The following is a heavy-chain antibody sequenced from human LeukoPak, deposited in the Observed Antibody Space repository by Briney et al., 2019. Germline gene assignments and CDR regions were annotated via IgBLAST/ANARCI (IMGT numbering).Heavy chain of an antibody. CDR1: GFTLITYW. CDR2: INQDGSEK. D-gene: IGHD6-13*01. V-gene: IGHV3-7*03. CDR3: ARTMLDDPGVWLYSSSPATNWFDP. Sequence: GGSLRLSCAASGFTLITYWMTWVRQAPGKGLEWVANINQDGSEKYYVGSVKGRFTISRDNARNSLYLQMNSLRAEDTALYYCARTMLDDPGVWLYSSSPATNWFDPWGQGTLVTVSS. J-gene: IGHJ5*02.